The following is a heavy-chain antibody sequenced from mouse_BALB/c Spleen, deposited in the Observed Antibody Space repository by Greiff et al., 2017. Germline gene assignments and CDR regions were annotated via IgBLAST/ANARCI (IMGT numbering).Heavy chain of an antibody. CDR1: GDSITSGY. J-gene: IGHJ3*01. CDR3: ARYYDYDERDFAY. Sequence: EVKLVESGPSLVKPSQTLSLTCSVTGDSITSGYWNWIRKFPGNKLEYMGYISYSGSTYYNPSLKSRISITRDTSKNQYYLQLNSVTTEDTATYYCARYYDYDERDFAYWGQGTLVTVSA. V-gene: IGHV3-8*02. CDR2: ISYSGST. D-gene: IGHD2-4*01.